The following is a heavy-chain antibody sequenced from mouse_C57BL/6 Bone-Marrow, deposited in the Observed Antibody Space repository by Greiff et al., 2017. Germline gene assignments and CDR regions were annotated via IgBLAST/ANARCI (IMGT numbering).Heavy chain of an antibody. V-gene: IGHV1-72*01. CDR2: IDPNSGGT. J-gene: IGHJ4*01. Sequence: VQLQQPGAELVKPGASVKLSCKASGYTFTSYWMHWVKQRPGRGLEWIGRIDPNSGGTKYNEKFKSKATLTVYKPSSTAYMQLSSLTSEDSAVYYCARSERRGYYYAMDYWGQGTSVTVSS. CDR3: ARSERRGYYYAMDY. CDR1: GYTFTSYW.